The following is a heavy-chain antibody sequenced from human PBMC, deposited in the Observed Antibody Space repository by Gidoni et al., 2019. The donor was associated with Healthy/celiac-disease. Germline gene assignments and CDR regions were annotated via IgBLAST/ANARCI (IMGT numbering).Heavy chain of an antibody. CDR2: IIPILGIA. D-gene: IGHD3-3*01. V-gene: IGHV1-69*04. J-gene: IGHJ4*02. CDR1: EGTFSSYA. Sequence: QVQLVQSGSEVKKPGYSVQVSCKASEGTFSSYAISWVRQAPGQGLEWMGRIIPILGIANYAQKFQGRVTITADKSTSTAYMELSSLRSEDTAVYYCSRESRVSPASTDYWGQGTLVTVSS. CDR3: SRESRVSPASTDY.